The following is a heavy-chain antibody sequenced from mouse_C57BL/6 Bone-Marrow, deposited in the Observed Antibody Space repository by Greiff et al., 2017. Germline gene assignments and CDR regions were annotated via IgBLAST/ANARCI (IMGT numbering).Heavy chain of an antibody. CDR3: ARRGLVRDGHYYAMDY. J-gene: IGHJ4*01. V-gene: IGHV8-12*01. Sequence: QVQLKESGPGILQSSQTLSLTCSFSGFSLSTSGMGVSWIRQPSGKGLEWLAHIYWDDDKRYNPSLKGRLTISKDTSRNQVFLKITSVDTADTATYYCARRGLVRDGHYYAMDYWGQGTSVTVSS. D-gene: IGHD2-3*01. CDR1: GFSLSTSGMG. CDR2: IYWDDDK.